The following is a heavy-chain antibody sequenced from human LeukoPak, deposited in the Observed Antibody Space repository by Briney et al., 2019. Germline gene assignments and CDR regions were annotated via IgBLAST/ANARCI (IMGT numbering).Heavy chain of an antibody. CDR2: INHSGST. CDR1: GGSFSGYY. Sequence: SETLSLTCAVYGGSFSGYYWSWIRQPPGKGLEWIGEINHSGSTNYNPSLKSRVTISVDTSKNQFSLKLSSVTAADTAVYYCARGALEYSSSKYMALDYWGQGTLVTVSS. D-gene: IGHD6-6*01. V-gene: IGHV4-34*01. CDR3: ARGALEYSSSKYMALDY. J-gene: IGHJ4*02.